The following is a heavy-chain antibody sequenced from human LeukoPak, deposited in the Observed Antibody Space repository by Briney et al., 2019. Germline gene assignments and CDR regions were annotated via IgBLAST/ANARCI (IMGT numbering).Heavy chain of an antibody. CDR1: GFTVSNYA. J-gene: IGHJ4*02. CDR3: AKGRGSGYYNYFEY. Sequence: GGSLRLXCAASGFTVSNYAMSWVRQAPGKGLEWVSSISGGGGSPYYADSVKGRFTISRDNSKNTLYLQMNSLRAEDTAVYYCAKGRGSGYYNYFEYWGQGTLVTVSS. CDR2: ISGGGGSP. V-gene: IGHV3-23*01. D-gene: IGHD3-22*01.